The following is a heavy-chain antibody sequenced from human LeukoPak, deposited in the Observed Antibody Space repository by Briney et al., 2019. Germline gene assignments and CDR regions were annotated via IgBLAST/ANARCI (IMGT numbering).Heavy chain of an antibody. CDR1: GGSFSDYY. CDR3: ARGRYNGDYDSILYFDY. V-gene: IGHV4-34*01. J-gene: IGHJ4*02. CDR2: INHSGST. Sequence: KPSETLSLTCAVYGGSFSDYYWSWIRQPPGKGLEWIGEINHSGSTNYNPSLKSRVTISVDTSKNQFSLKLSSVTAADTAVYYCARGRYNGDYDSILYFDYWGQGTLVTVSS. D-gene: IGHD4-17*01.